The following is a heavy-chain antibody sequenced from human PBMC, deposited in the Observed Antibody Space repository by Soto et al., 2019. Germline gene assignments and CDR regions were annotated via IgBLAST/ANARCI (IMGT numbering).Heavy chain of an antibody. CDR1: GGSFSGYY. Sequence: SETLSLTCAVYGGSFSGYYWSWIRQPPGKGLEWIGEINHSGSTNYNPSLKSRVTISVDTSKNQFSLKLSSVTAADTAVYYCARAPRGIVGALVPTGYWGQGTLVTVSS. D-gene: IGHD1-26*01. CDR3: ARAPRGIVGALVPTGY. V-gene: IGHV4-34*01. CDR2: INHSGST. J-gene: IGHJ4*02.